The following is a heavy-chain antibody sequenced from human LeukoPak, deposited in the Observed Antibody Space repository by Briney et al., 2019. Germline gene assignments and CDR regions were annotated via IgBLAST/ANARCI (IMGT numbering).Heavy chain of an antibody. CDR3: AREGRERGPMRDYYYYYMDV. Sequence: ASVKVSCKASGYTFTSYYMHWVRQAPGQRLEWMGWINAGNGNTKYSQEFQGRVTITRDTSASTAYMELSSLRSEDMAVYYCAREGRERGPMRDYYYYYMDVWGKGTTVTVSS. J-gene: IGHJ6*03. CDR2: INAGNGNT. V-gene: IGHV1-3*03. CDR1: GYTFTSYY. D-gene: IGHD1-26*01.